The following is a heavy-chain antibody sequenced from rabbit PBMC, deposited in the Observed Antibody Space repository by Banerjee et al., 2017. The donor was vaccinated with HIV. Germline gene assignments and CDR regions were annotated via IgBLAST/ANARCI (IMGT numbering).Heavy chain of an antibody. Sequence: QEQLEESGGDLVKPEGSLTLTCTASGFSFSSNYWICWVRQAPGKGLEWIACINAVSSGNTRYASWAKGRFTISKTSSTTVTLQMTSLTAADTATYFCAKDLGGSSDFWGQGTLVTVS. CDR2: INAVSSGNT. CDR1: GFSFSSNYW. J-gene: IGHJ4*01. V-gene: IGHV1S45*01. CDR3: AKDLGGSSDF. D-gene: IGHD8-1*01.